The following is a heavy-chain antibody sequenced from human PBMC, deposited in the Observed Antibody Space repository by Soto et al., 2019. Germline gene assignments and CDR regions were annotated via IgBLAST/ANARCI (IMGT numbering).Heavy chain of an antibody. J-gene: IGHJ5*02. CDR3: ARGRVTMVRGATGWFDP. CDR2: IYYSGST. CDR1: GGSISSYY. V-gene: IGHV4-59*01. Sequence: PSETLSLTCTVSGGSISSYYWSWIRQPPGKGLEWIGYIYYSGSTNYNPSLKSRVTISVDTSKNQFSLKLISVTAADTAVYYCARGRVTMVRGATGWFDPWGQGTLVTVSS. D-gene: IGHD3-10*01.